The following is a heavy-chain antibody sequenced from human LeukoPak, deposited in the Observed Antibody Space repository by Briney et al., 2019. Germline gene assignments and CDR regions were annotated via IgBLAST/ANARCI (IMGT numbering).Heavy chain of an antibody. V-gene: IGHV3-30-3*01. Sequence: AGGSLRLSCAASGFTFSSYWMSWVRQAPGKGLEWVAVISYDGSNKYYADSVKGRFTISRDNSKNTLYLQMNSLRAEDTAVYYCARDVPSTSWGRGAFDIWGQGTMVTVSS. D-gene: IGHD2-2*01. CDR3: ARDVPSTSWGRGAFDI. J-gene: IGHJ3*02. CDR2: ISYDGSNK. CDR1: GFTFSSYW.